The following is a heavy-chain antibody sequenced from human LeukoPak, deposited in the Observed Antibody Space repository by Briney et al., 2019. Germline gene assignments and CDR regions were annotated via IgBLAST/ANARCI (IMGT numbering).Heavy chain of an antibody. CDR1: GGSFSGYY. V-gene: IGHV4-34*01. CDR2: INHSGST. J-gene: IGHJ4*02. CDR3: ARGPMTVGASPFDY. Sequence: PSETLSLTCAVYGGSFSGYYWSWIRQPPGKGLEWIGEINHSGSTNYNPSLKSRVTISVDTSKNQFSLKLSSVTAADTAVCYCARGPMTVGASPFDYWGQGTLVTVSS. D-gene: IGHD1-26*01.